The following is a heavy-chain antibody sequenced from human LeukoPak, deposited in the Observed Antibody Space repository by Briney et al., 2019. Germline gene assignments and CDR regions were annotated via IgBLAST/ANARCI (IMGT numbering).Heavy chain of an antibody. Sequence: GGSLRLSCAASGFTFSNYAMNWVRQAPGKGLEWVSSISGRSTDIYYADSVKGRFTISRDNAKNSLYLQMNSLRAEDTAVYYCARRGYYDSSGYDYWGQGTLVTDSS. D-gene: IGHD3-22*01. CDR1: GFTFSNYA. CDR2: ISGRSTDI. J-gene: IGHJ4*02. V-gene: IGHV3-21*01. CDR3: ARRGYYDSSGYDY.